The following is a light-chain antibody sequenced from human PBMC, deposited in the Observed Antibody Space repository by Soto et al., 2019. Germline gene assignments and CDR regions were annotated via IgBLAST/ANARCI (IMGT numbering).Light chain of an antibody. Sequence: QSALTQPPSASGSPGQSVTIYCTGTSSDVGDYNSVSWYQQHPGKAPKLMIYEVSKRPSGVPDRFSGSKSGNTASLTVSGLQAEDEADYYCSSYAGSNNILFGGGTKLTVL. CDR3: SSYAGSNNIL. CDR1: SSDVGDYNS. V-gene: IGLV2-8*01. J-gene: IGLJ2*01. CDR2: EVS.